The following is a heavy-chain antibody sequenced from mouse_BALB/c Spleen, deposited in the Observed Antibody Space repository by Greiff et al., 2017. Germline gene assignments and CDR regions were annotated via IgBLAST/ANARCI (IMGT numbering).Heavy chain of an antibody. Sequence: QVQLQQPGAELVRPGASVKLSCKASGYTFTSYWINWVKQRPGQGLEWIGNIYPSDSYTNYNQKFKDKATLTVDKSSSTAYMQLSSPTSEDSAVYYCTRNALVYFDYWGQGTTLTVSS. CDR2: IYPSDSYT. CDR3: TRNALVYFDY. J-gene: IGHJ2*01. V-gene: IGHV1-69*02. D-gene: IGHD2-2*01. CDR1: GYTFTSYW.